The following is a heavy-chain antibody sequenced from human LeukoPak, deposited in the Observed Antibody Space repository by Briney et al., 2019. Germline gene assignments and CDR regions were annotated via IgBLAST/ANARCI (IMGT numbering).Heavy chain of an antibody. CDR2: IKQDGSEK. J-gene: IGHJ4*02. D-gene: IGHD3-9*01. CDR1: GFTFSSYW. Sequence: PGGSLRLSCAASGFTFSSYWMSWVRQPPGKGLEWVANIKQDGSEKYYVDSVKGRFTISRDNAKSSLYLQMNSLRAEGTAVYYCARAGRYFDWLSFFDYWGQGTLVTVSS. V-gene: IGHV3-7*03. CDR3: ARAGRYFDWLSFFDY.